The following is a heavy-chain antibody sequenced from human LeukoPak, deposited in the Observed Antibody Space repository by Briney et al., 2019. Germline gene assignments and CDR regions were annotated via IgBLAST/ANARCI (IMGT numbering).Heavy chain of an antibody. D-gene: IGHD2-2*01. V-gene: IGHV1-2*02. CDR1: GYTFTGYY. J-gene: IGHJ5*02. CDR3: ARGNIVVVLIASLFDP. Sequence: ASVKVSCKASGYTFTGYYMHWVRQAPGQGLEWMGWINPNSGGTNYAQKFQGRVTMTRDTSITTAYMELSRLRSDDTAVYYCARGNIVVVLIASLFDPWGQGTLVTVSS. CDR2: INPNSGGT.